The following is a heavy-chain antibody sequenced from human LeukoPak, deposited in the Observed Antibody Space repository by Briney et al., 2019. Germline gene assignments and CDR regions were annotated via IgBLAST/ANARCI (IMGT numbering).Heavy chain of an antibody. Sequence: GGSLRLSCAASGFTFSSYTMNWVRQAPGKGLEWVSSISSSSSYIYYADSVKGRFTISRDNAKNSLCLQMNSLRAEDTAVYYCARDPGGSSYADYWGQGTLVTVSS. CDR3: ARDPGGSSYADY. V-gene: IGHV3-21*01. J-gene: IGHJ4*02. CDR1: GFTFSSYT. D-gene: IGHD6-13*01. CDR2: ISSSSSYI.